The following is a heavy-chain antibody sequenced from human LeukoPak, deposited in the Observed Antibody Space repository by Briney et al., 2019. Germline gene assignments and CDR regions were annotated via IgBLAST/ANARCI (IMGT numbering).Heavy chain of an antibody. V-gene: IGHV4-59*01. CDR3: ARGSYDILTGYYVAPPTAAYAFDI. CDR2: IYYSGST. J-gene: IGHJ3*02. D-gene: IGHD3-9*01. Sequence: SETLSLTCTVSGGSISSYYWSWIRQPPGKGLEWIGYIYYSGSTNYNPSLKSRVTISVDTSKNQFSLKLSSVTAADTAVYYCARGSYDILTGYYVAPPTAAYAFDIWGQGTMVTVSS. CDR1: GGSISSYY.